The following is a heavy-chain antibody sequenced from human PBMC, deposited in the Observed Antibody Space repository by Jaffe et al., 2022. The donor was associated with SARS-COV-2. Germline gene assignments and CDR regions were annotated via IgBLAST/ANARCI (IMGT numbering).Heavy chain of an antibody. CDR2: ITPASDSA. V-gene: IGHV1-69*01. CDR3: ARGIGLAVAGIWVGYFHY. Sequence: QVQLVQSGAEVKKPGSSVKVSCKASGGALSNFGFQWVRQAPGQGLEWMGGITPASDSAVYAQKFQGRATITADESTSTAYVELSSLRSEDTAVYYCARGIGLAVAGIWVGYFHYWGQGTLVTVSS. J-gene: IGHJ1*01. CDR1: GGALSNFG. D-gene: IGHD6-19*01.